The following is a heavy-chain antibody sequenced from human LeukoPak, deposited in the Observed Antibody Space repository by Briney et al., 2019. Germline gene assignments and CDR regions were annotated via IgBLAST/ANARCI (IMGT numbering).Heavy chain of an antibody. CDR1: GFTFNSNS. CDR2: ITGSGDKT. Sequence: GGSLRLSCAASGFTFNSNSMTWVRQSPGKGLEWVSTITGSGDKTYYADSVKVRFTISRDNSRNTLFLQMDSVRAEDTALYCCAKATMIRQVSSRLDCWGQGTLVTVSS. V-gene: IGHV3-23*01. J-gene: IGHJ4*02. CDR3: AKATMIRQVSSRLDC. D-gene: IGHD3-10*01.